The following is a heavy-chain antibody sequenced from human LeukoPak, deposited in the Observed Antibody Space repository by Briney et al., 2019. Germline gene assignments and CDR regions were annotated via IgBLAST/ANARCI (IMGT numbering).Heavy chain of an antibody. D-gene: IGHD5-24*01. Sequence: SETLSLTCTVSGGSISSYYWSWIRQPPGKGLEWIGYIYYSGSTNYNPSLKSRVTISVDTSKNQFSLKLSSVTPADTAVYYCARFASELVEREGYPFDYGAQEPLAPFPS. CDR2: IYYSGST. J-gene: IGHJ4*02. CDR3: ARFASELVEREGYPFDY. V-gene: IGHV4-59*01. CDR1: GGSISSYY.